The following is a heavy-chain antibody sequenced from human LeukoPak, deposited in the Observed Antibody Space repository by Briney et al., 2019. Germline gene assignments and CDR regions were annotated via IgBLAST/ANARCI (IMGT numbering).Heavy chain of an antibody. CDR3: ARTSIAGRRAAFDY. CDR1: GYTFTDYY. J-gene: IGHJ4*02. V-gene: IGHV1-2*02. Sequence: ASVKVSCKTSGYTFTDYYIHWMRQAPGQGLEWMGWINSNSGGTSYAQKFQGRVTLTRDTPARTAFMELNRLTSDDTAVYYCARTSIAGRRAAFDYWGQGTVVTVSS. CDR2: INSNSGGT. D-gene: IGHD6-6*01.